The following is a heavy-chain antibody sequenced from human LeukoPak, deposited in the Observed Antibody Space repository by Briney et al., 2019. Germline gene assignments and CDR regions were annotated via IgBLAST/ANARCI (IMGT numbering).Heavy chain of an antibody. V-gene: IGHV3-23*01. CDR2: ISGSGGST. J-gene: IGHJ4*02. CDR1: GFTFSSYA. CDR3: AKDGDIVVVPAATSHLDY. D-gene: IGHD2-2*01. Sequence: PGGSLRLSCAASGFTFSSYAMSWVRQAPGKGLEWVSAISGSGGSTYYADSVKGRFTISRDNSKNTLYLQMNSLGAEDTAVYYCAKDGDIVVVPAATSHLDYWGQGTLVTVSS.